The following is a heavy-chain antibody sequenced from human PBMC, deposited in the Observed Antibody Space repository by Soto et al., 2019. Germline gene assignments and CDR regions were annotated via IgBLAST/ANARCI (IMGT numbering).Heavy chain of an antibody. CDR3: AFRSLPMVRGVIIPTPLDY. Sequence: QLQLQESGPGLVKPSETLSLTCTVSGGSISSSSYYWGWIRQPPGKRLEWIGSIYYSGSTYYNPSLKSRVTISVDTSKNQFSLKLSSVTAADTAVYYCAFRSLPMVRGVIIPTPLDYWGQGTLVTVSS. J-gene: IGHJ4*02. D-gene: IGHD3-10*01. CDR2: IYYSGST. V-gene: IGHV4-39*01. CDR1: GGSISSSSYY.